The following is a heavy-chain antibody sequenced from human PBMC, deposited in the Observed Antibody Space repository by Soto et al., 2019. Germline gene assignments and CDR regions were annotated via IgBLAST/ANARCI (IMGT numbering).Heavy chain of an antibody. D-gene: IGHD6-19*01. CDR3: ATTVSGWYNFDY. Sequence: ASVKVSCKVSGYTLTELSMHWVRQAPGKGLEWMGGFDPEDGETIYAQKFQGRVTMTEDTSTDTAYMELSSLRSEDTAVYYCATTVSGWYNFDYWGQGTLVTVSS. CDR2: FDPEDGET. J-gene: IGHJ4*02. V-gene: IGHV1-24*01. CDR1: GYTLTELS.